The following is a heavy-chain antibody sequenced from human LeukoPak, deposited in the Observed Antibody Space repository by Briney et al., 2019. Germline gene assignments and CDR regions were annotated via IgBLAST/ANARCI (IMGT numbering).Heavy chain of an antibody. CDR3: ASVPHITMVRGVTNRYYYYYGMDV. J-gene: IGHJ6*02. CDR2: IYYSVST. CDR1: GGSISRYY. V-gene: IGHV4-59*08. D-gene: IGHD3-10*01. Sequence: KPSETLSLTCTVSGGSISRYYWSWIRQPPRRGLGWVACIYYSVSTNYNPSLKSRVTISEATSKNPFSLKLSSVTAADTAVYYCASVPHITMVRGVTNRYYYYYGMDVWGQGTTVTVSS.